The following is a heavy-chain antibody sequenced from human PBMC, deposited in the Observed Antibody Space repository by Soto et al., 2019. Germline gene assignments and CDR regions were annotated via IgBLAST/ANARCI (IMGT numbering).Heavy chain of an antibody. CDR2: ISTSGSTL. Sequence: QVQLVESGGGLVKPGGSLRLSCAASGFSFSDYYMSWIRQAPGKGLEWISYISTSGSTLFYADSVKGRFTISRDNARNSLYLQISSLRAEDTAVYYCVRISVRPRAIRTAPGRWYFDLWGRGALATVPS. CDR3: VRISVRPRAIRTAPGRWYFDL. V-gene: IGHV3-11*01. CDR1: GFSFSDYY. J-gene: IGHJ2*01. D-gene: IGHD1-1*01.